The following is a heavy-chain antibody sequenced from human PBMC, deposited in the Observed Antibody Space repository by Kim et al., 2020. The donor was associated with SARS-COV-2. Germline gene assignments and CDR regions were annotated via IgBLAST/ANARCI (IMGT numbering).Heavy chain of an antibody. Sequence: VKGRFTISRDNAKNSVYLQMNRLRVEDTAWYYCAKGIRVKQWVLPRWVDPWGQGTLVTVSS. D-gene: IGHD6-19*01. CDR3: AKGIRVKQWVLPRWVDP. V-gene: IGHV3-9*01. J-gene: IGHJ5*02.